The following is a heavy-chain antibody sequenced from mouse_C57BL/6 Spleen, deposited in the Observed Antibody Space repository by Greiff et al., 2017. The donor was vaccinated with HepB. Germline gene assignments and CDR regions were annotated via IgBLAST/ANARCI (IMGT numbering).Heavy chain of an antibody. CDR3: ARSGTTVVADY. CDR1: GYAFSSSW. V-gene: IGHV1-82*01. D-gene: IGHD1-1*01. CDR2: IYPGDGDT. J-gene: IGHJ2*01. Sequence: VQLQESGPELVKPGASVKISCKASGYAFSSSWMNWVKQRPGKGLEWIGRIYPGDGDTNYKGKFKGKATLTADKSSSTAYMQLSSLTSEDSAVYFCARSGTTVVADYWGQGTTLTVSS.